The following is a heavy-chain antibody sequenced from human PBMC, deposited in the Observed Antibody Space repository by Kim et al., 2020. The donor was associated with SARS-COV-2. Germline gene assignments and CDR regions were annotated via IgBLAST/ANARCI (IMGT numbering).Heavy chain of an antibody. CDR2: ISYDGSNK. CDR3: ARDSGGDYSGFDY. D-gene: IGHD4-17*01. V-gene: IGHV3-30*04. CDR1: GFTFSSYA. J-gene: IGHJ4*02. Sequence: GGSLRLSCAASGFTFSSYAMHWVRQAPGKGLEWVAVISYDGSNKYYVDSVKGRFTISRDNSKNTLYLQMNSLRAEDTAVYYCARDSGGDYSGFDYWGQGTLVTVSS.